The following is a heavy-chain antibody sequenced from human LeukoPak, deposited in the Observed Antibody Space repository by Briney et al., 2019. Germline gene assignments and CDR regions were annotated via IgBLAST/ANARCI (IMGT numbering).Heavy chain of an antibody. CDR1: GGSISSSNW. Sequence: PSGTLSLTCAVSGGSISSSNWWSWVRQPPGKGLEWIGEIYHSGSTNYNPSLKSRVTISVDKSKNQFSLKLSSVTAADTAVYYCARDRLRITIFGVATELTNWFDPWGQGTLVTVSS. CDR2: IYHSGST. D-gene: IGHD3-3*01. V-gene: IGHV4-4*02. CDR3: ARDRLRITIFGVATELTNWFDP. J-gene: IGHJ5*02.